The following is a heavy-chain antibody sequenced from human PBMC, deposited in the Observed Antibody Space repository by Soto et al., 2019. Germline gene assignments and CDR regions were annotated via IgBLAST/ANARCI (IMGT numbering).Heavy chain of an antibody. CDR2: IKQDGSEK. Sequence: GGSLRLSCAASGVTFSSYWMSWVRQAPGKGLEWVANIKQDGSEKYYVDSVKGRFTISRDNAKNSLYLQMNSLRAEDTAVYYCARDVRYCSGGSCYSFSSGWYDDAFDIWGQGTMVTVSS. D-gene: IGHD2-15*01. V-gene: IGHV3-7*01. CDR3: ARDVRYCSGGSCYSFSSGWYDDAFDI. CDR1: GVTFSSYW. J-gene: IGHJ3*02.